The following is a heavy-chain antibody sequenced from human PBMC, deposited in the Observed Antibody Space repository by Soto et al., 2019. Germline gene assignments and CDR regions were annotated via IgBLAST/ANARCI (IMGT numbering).Heavy chain of an antibody. CDR3: AKIFRPYSSSWYGELDYFDY. V-gene: IGHV3-30*18. D-gene: IGHD6-13*01. CDR2: ISYDGSNK. J-gene: IGHJ4*02. Sequence: GGSLRLSCAASGFTFSSYGMHWVRQAPGKGLEWVAVISYDGSNKYYADSVKGRFTISRDNSKNTLYLQMNSLRAEDTAVYYCAKIFRPYSSSWYGELDYFDYWGQGTLVTVSS. CDR1: GFTFSSYG.